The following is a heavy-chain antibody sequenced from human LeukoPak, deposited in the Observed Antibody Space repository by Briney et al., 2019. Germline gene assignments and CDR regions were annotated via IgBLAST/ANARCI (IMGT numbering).Heavy chain of an antibody. V-gene: IGHV1-69*05. Sequence: GASVKVSCKASGGTFSTYVITWVRQAPGQGLEWMGGIIPILDTANYAQKFQGRVTITTDESTSTAYMELSSLRSGDTAVYYCARNRPPSLFGVVEQNASDIWGQGTVVTVSS. D-gene: IGHD3-3*01. CDR3: ARNRPPSLFGVVEQNASDI. J-gene: IGHJ3*02. CDR2: IIPILDTA. CDR1: GGTFSTYV.